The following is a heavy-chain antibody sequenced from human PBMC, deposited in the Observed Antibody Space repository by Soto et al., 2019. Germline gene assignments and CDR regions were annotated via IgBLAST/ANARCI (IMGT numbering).Heavy chain of an antibody. CDR1: GGSISSGGYS. Sequence: PSETLSLTCAASGGSISSGGYSWSWIRQPPGKGLEWIGYIYHSGSTYYNPSLKSRVTISVDRSKNQFSLKLSSVTAADTAVYYCARGGNYGDYDNWFDPWGQGTLVTVSS. D-gene: IGHD4-17*01. CDR2: IYHSGST. CDR3: ARGGNYGDYDNWFDP. J-gene: IGHJ5*02. V-gene: IGHV4-30-2*01.